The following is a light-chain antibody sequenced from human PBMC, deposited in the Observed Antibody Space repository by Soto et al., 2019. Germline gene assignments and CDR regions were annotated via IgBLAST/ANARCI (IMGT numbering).Light chain of an antibody. CDR2: DAS. CDR3: QQRSNWAWT. Sequence: EIVLTQSPGTLSLSPGERATLSFRASQSVSSSYLAWYQQKPGQAPRLLIYDASNRATGIPARFSGSGSGTDFTLTISSLEPEDFAVYYCQQRSNWAWTFGQGTKVDI. V-gene: IGKV3D-20*02. J-gene: IGKJ1*01. CDR1: QSVSSSY.